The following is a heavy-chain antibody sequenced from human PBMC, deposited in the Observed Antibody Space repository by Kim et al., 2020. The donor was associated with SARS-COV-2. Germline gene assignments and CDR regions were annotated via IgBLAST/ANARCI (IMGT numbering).Heavy chain of an antibody. Sequence: TTAAGSVKGRFPGARDNAKNTWYMQMNSLRAEDTAVYFCARSPSGPEGYWGQGTLVTVSS. V-gene: IGHV3-74*01. CDR3: ARSPSGPEGY. J-gene: IGHJ4*02. CDR2: T.